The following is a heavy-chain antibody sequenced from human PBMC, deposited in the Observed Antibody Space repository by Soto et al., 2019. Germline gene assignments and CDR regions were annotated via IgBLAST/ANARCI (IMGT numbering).Heavy chain of an antibody. CDR3: ARGRSDYGDYCPPFDP. J-gene: IGHJ5*02. CDR2: IYYSGST. V-gene: IGHV4-59*01. CDR1: GGSISSYY. D-gene: IGHD4-17*01. Sequence: PSETLSLTCTVSGGSISSYYWSWIRQPPGKGLEWIGYIYYSGSTNYNPSLKSRVTISVDTSKNQLSLKLSSVTAADTAVYYCARGRSDYGDYCPPFDPWGQGTLVTVSS.